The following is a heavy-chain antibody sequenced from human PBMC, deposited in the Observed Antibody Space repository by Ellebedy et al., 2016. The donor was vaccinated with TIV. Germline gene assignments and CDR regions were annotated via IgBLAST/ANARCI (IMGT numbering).Heavy chain of an antibody. CDR1: GGSISSSSYY. J-gene: IGHJ5*02. CDR2: IYYSWST. CDR3: ASSGRGFDP. V-gene: IGHV4-61*05. Sequence: MPSETLSLTCTVSGGSISSSSYYWSWIRQPPGKGLEWIGYIYYSWSTNYNPSLKSRVTISVDTSKNQFSLKLSSVTAADTAVYYCASSGRGFDPWGQGTLVTVSS.